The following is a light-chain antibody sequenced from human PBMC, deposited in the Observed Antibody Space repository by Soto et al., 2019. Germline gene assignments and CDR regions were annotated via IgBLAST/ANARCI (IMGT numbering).Light chain of an antibody. CDR2: DAS. J-gene: IGKJ1*01. CDR3: QQYSKRRRT. CDR1: QSINSN. Sequence: EIVMTQSPATLSVSPGERATLSCRASQSINSNLAWYQQKPGQAPRLLIYDASTRATGIPARFSGSGFGTEFTLTISSLQSEDFAVYHCQQYSKRRRTFGQGSKVEIK. V-gene: IGKV3-15*01.